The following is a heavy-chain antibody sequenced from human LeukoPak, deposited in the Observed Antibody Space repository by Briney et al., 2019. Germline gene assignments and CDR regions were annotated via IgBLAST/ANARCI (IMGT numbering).Heavy chain of an antibody. CDR2: INPNSGGT. Sequence: ASAKVSCKASGYTFTGYYMHWVRQAPGQGLEWMGWINPNSGGTNYAQKFQGRVTMTRDTSISTAYMELSRLRSDDTAVYYCARAGPYSSSSSPYGWGQGTLVTVSS. V-gene: IGHV1-2*02. D-gene: IGHD6-6*01. J-gene: IGHJ4*02. CDR3: ARAGPYSSSSSPYG. CDR1: GYTFTGYY.